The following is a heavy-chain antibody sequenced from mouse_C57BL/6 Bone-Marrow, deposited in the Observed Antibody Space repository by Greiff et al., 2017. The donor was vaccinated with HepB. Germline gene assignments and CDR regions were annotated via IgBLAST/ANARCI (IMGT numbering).Heavy chain of an antibody. CDR2: TFYSGIT. D-gene: IGHD2-4*01. Sequence: VQLKESGPSLVRPSQTLSLTCTVTGFSINSDCYWIWIRQFPGNKLEYIGYTFYSGITYYNPSLESRTYITRDTSKNQFSLKLSSVTTEDTATYYCARGSYDYDDGYAMDYWGQGTSVTVSS. CDR1: GFSINSDCY. CDR3: ARGSYDYDDGYAMDY. V-gene: IGHV3-3*01. J-gene: IGHJ4*01.